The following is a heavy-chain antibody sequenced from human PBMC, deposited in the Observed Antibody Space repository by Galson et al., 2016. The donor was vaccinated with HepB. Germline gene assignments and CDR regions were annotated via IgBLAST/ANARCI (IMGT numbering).Heavy chain of an antibody. Sequence: CAISGDSVSRNSAAWNWIRQSPSRGLEWLGRASYTSKWFHEYAVSVKSRISINADTSKNQFSLQLNSVTPEDTAVYYCASTYPGGYWGQGTLVTVSS. CDR1: GDSVSRNSAA. V-gene: IGHV6-1*01. CDR3: ASTYPGGY. CDR2: ASYTSKWFH. J-gene: IGHJ4*02.